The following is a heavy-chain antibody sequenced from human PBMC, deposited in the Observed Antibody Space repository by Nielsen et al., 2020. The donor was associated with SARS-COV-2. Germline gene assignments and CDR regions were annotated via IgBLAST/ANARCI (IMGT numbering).Heavy chain of an antibody. CDR1: GFTFSSYG. CDR3: ASGPTVSSGYYFDY. V-gene: IGHV3-33*01. Sequence: GGSLRLSCAASGFTFSSYGMHWVRQAPGKGLEWVAVIWYDGGNKYYADSVKGRFTISRDNSKNTLYLQMNSLRDEDTAVYYCASGPTVSSGYYFDYWGQGTLVTVSS. CDR2: IWYDGGNK. D-gene: IGHD3-22*01. J-gene: IGHJ4*02.